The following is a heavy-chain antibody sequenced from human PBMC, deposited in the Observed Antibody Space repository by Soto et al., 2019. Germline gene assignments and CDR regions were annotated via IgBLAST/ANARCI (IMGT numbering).Heavy chain of an antibody. CDR2: INSDGSST. Sequence: EVQLVESGGGLVQPGGSLRLSCAASGFTFSSYWMHWVRQAPGKGLVWVSRINSDGSSTSYADSVKGRFTISRDNAKNTLYLQMNSLRAEDTAVYYCARSYFDYGDYSSTNFEYWVQGTLVTVSS. V-gene: IGHV3-74*01. D-gene: IGHD4-17*01. CDR1: GFTFSSYW. CDR3: ARSYFDYGDYSSTNFEY. J-gene: IGHJ4*02.